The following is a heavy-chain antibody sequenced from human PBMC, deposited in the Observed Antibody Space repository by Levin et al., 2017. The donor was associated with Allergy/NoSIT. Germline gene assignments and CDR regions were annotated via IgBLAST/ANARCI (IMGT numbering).Heavy chain of an antibody. D-gene: IGHD5-18*01. Sequence: SGPTLVKPTQTLTLTCTFSGFSLTTSAMCVSWIRQPPGKALEWLARIDWDDDKYYSTSLKTRLSISKDTSKNQVVLTMTNMDPVDTATSYSARSSPGVFSYGHHFDYWGQGTLVAVSS. CDR1: GFSLTTSAMC. V-gene: IGHV2-70*11. CDR2: IDWDDDK. J-gene: IGHJ4*02. CDR3: ARSSPGVFSYGHHFDY.